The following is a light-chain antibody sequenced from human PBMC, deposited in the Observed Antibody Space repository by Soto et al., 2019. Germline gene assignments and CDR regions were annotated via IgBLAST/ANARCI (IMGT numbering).Light chain of an antibody. CDR1: QSVSSSY. CDR3: QQYGNSPLT. CDR2: GAS. Sequence: EIVLTQSPGTLSLSPGERATLSCRASQSVSSSYLAWYQQKPGQAPRLLIYGASSRATGIPDRFSGSGSGTDFTLTIGRLEPEAFAVYYCQQYGNSPLTFCGGTKVEIK. V-gene: IGKV3-20*01. J-gene: IGKJ4*01.